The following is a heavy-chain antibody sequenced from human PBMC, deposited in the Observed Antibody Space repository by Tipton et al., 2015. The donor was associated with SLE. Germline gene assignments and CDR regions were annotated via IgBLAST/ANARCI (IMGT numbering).Heavy chain of an antibody. CDR3: AREHFYESSGYYLGFYYFDY. J-gene: IGHJ4*02. CDR2: TSTFNGKT. V-gene: IGHV1-18*01. D-gene: IGHD3-22*01. Sequence: QSGPEVKKPGASVKVSCKASGYTFTTYGVSWVRQAPGQGLEWMGWTSTFNGKTNYSQNFQGRVTITTDTSTSTAYMELRSLRSDDTAVYYCAREHFYESSGYYLGFYYFDYWGQGTLVTVSS. CDR1: GYTFTTYG.